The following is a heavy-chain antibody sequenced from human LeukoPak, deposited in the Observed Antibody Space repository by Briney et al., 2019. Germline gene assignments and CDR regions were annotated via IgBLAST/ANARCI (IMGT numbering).Heavy chain of an antibody. CDR1: GFTFSSYS. V-gene: IGHV3-21*01. Sequence: PGGSLRLSCAASGFTFSSYSMKWVRQAPGKGLEWVSSISSSSSYIYHADSVKGRFTISRDNAKNSLYLQMNSLRAEDTAVYYCARDLSRSEFHCLDYWGQGTLVTVSS. CDR3: ARDLSRSEFHCLDY. J-gene: IGHJ4*02. D-gene: IGHD6-19*01. CDR2: ISSSSSYI.